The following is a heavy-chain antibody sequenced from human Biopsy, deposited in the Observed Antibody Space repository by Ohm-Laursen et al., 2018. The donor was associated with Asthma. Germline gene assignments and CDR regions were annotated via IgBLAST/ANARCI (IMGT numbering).Heavy chain of an antibody. CDR3: ARERAVLVVGAEGNWFDP. V-gene: IGHV3-30*03. D-gene: IGHD2-15*01. CDR2: ISFDGRTK. J-gene: IGHJ5*02. CDR1: GLTFRNYG. Sequence: SLRLSCAASGLTFRNYGMHWVRQAPGKGREWVALISFDGRTKYFADSVKGRFTISRDNSKNTLYLQMNSLRAEDTAVYYCARERAVLVVGAEGNWFDPWGQGTRVTVSS.